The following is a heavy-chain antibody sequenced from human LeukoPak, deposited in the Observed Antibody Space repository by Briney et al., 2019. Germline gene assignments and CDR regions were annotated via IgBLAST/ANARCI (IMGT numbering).Heavy chain of an antibody. Sequence: ASVKVSCKASGGTFNSYAISWVRQAPGQGLEWMGRIIPILGIANYAQKFQGRVTITADRSTSTAYMELSSLRSEDTAVYYCARDPRIQLWHGDYYYGMDVWGQGTTVTVSS. CDR1: GGTFNSYA. CDR2: IIPILGIA. CDR3: ARDPRIQLWHGDYYYGMDV. D-gene: IGHD5-18*01. J-gene: IGHJ6*02. V-gene: IGHV1-69*04.